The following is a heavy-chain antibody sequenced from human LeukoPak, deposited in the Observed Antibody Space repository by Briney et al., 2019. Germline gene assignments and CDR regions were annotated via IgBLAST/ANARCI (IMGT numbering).Heavy chain of an antibody. Sequence: GASVKVSCKASGYTFTDYYLNWVRQAPGQGLEWMGWINPNSGGTNYAQRFQGRVTMTRHTSISAAYMEFSGVTSDDTAVYYCGRGRPFGECDYWGQGTLVVVSS. V-gene: IGHV1-2*02. J-gene: IGHJ4*02. D-gene: IGHD3-10*01. CDR2: INPNSGGT. CDR3: GRGRPFGECDY. CDR1: GYTFTDYY.